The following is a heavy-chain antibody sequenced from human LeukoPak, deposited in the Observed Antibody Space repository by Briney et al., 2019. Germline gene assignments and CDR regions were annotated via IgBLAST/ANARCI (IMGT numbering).Heavy chain of an antibody. Sequence: SGGSLRLSCAASGFTLSSYWMSWVRQAPGKGLEWVANIKEDGSEKYYVDSVKGRFTISSDNAKNSLYLHMNSLTAEDTAMYYCARDWVAGVPFDAFDIWGQGTMVTVSS. CDR1: GFTLSSYW. D-gene: IGHD3-10*01. CDR2: IKEDGSEK. V-gene: IGHV3-7*03. J-gene: IGHJ3*02. CDR3: ARDWVAGVPFDAFDI.